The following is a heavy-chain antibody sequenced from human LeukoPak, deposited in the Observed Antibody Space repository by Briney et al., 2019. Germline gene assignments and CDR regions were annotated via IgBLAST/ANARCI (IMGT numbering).Heavy chain of an antibody. CDR1: GFTVSSNY. Sequence: PGGSLRLSCAVSGFTVSSNYMNWVRQAPGKGLEWVSIIYSGGSTYYTDAVKGRFTISRDNSKNTLYLQMNSLRAEDTAVYYCARHYSGYGPFDYWGQGTLVTVSS. D-gene: IGHD5-12*01. CDR3: ARHYSGYGPFDY. CDR2: IYSGGST. J-gene: IGHJ4*02. V-gene: IGHV3-53*01.